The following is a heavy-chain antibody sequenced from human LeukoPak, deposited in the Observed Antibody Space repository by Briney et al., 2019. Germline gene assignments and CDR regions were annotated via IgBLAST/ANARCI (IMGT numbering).Heavy chain of an antibody. D-gene: IGHD6-19*01. CDR3: ARSQWLHYCDY. J-gene: IGHJ4*02. Sequence: SETLSDTSAVSVGSFIGYYWRWIREPPGEGLEWIGEINHSGSTNYNTSLKSRVNISVDTSKNQFALKLSSVTSPDTALYYCARSQWLHYCDYWGQGTRVTVSS. CDR1: VGSFIGYY. V-gene: IGHV4-34*01. CDR2: INHSGST.